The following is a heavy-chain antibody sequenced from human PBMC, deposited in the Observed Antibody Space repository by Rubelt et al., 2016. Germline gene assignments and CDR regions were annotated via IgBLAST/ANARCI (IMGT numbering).Heavy chain of an antibody. CDR2: INHRGTT. CDR3: ARRGFRRPDYYPLEY. Sequence: QVQLQLWGAGLLKPSETLSLTCAVYGGSFSGYYWSWIRQAPGKGLEWVGEINHRGTTNNNPSLKSRVTTSVDTSKNQFSLKLRSVTAADTAVYYCARRGFRRPDYYPLEYWGQGALVTVSS. CDR1: GGSFSGYY. V-gene: IGHV4-34*01. D-gene: IGHD1-26*01. J-gene: IGHJ4*02.